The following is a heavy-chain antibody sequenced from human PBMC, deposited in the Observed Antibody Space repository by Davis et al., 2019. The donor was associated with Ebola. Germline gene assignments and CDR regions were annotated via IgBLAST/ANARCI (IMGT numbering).Heavy chain of an antibody. D-gene: IGHD6-19*01. Sequence: MPSETLSLTCAVYGGSFSGFYWSWIRQPPGKGLEWIGEINHSGSTNYNPSLKSRVTISVDTSKNQFSLKLSSVTAADTAVYYCARALGSGWYRAYFDYWGQGTLVTVSS. CDR3: ARALGSGWYRAYFDY. J-gene: IGHJ4*02. CDR1: GGSFSGFY. CDR2: INHSGST. V-gene: IGHV4-34*01.